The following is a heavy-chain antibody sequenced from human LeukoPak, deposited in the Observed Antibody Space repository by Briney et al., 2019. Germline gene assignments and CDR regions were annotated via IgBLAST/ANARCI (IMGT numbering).Heavy chain of an antibody. J-gene: IGHJ4*02. CDR3: ARSRELGSGSYGSYYFDY. CDR2: ICGMGGVT. Sequence: VGSLRLSCAASVFSFSVDVMSCGREALGKRVEWGWAICGMGGVTYYAESVRGGFTISRANSKPTIYLQMHSMRAEDTAVSYCARSRELGSGSYGSYYFDYWGQGTLVTVSS. CDR1: VFSFSVDV. D-gene: IGHD3-10*01. V-gene: IGHV3-23*01.